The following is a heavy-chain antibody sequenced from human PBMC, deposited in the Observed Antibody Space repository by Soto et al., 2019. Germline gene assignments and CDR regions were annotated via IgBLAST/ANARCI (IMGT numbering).Heavy chain of an antibody. CDR1: GFSFSSYG. J-gene: IGHJ2*01. D-gene: IGHD5-12*01. CDR2: TTYDGGIK. V-gene: IGHV3-30*03. CDR3: ARGPRRDGYKSLWYFDL. Sequence: PGGSLRLSCAASGFSFSSYGMEWVRLAPGKGLEWVAATTYDGGIKHYVDSVKGRFTISRDNAKNSLYLQMNSLRAEDTAVHYCARGPRRDGYKSLWYFDLWGRGTLVTVSS.